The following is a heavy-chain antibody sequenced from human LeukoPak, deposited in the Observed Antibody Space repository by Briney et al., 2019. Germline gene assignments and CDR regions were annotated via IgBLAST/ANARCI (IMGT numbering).Heavy chain of an antibody. V-gene: IGHV3-23*01. Sequence: GGSLRLSCAASGFTFSSYWMNWARQAPGKGLEWVSGITGSGDSTYYADSVKGRFTISRDNSKNTVYLQMNSLRVEDTAVYHCGKERYGSSSVVDYWGHGTLVTVSS. J-gene: IGHJ4*01. CDR2: ITGSGDST. CDR3: GKERYGSSSVVDY. CDR1: GFTFSSYW. D-gene: IGHD6-6*01.